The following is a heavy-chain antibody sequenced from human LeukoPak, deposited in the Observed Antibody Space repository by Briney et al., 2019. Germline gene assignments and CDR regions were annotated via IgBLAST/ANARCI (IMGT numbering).Heavy chain of an antibody. D-gene: IGHD2-21*02. CDR1: GFTFSSYA. CDR2: ISGSGGST. Sequence: GGSLRLSCAASGFTFSSYAMSWVRQAPGKGLEWVSAISGSGGSTYYADSVKGRFTISRDNSKNTLYLQMNSLRAEDTAVYYCASCGGGDCYSGLFLDYWGQGTLVTVSS. J-gene: IGHJ4*02. V-gene: IGHV3-23*01. CDR3: ASCGGGDCYSGLFLDY.